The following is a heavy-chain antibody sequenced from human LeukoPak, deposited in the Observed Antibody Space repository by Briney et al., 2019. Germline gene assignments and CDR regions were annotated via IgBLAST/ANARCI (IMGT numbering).Heavy chain of an antibody. D-gene: IGHD6-19*01. CDR1: GYSFTSYW. CDR3: ARQCRRSGWPNDY. V-gene: IGHV5-51*01. CDR2: IYPDDSDT. Sequence: GESLKISCKGSGYSFTSYWIAWVRQMPGKGLEWMGIIYPDDSDTRYSPSFQGQVTITADKSISTAYLQWSSLKASDNAMYYCARQCRRSGWPNDYWGRGTLVTVSS. J-gene: IGHJ4*02.